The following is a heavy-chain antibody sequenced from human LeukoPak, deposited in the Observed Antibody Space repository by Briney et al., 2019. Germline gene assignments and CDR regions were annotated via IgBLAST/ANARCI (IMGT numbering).Heavy chain of an antibody. Sequence: PGGSLRLSCAASGFTFSSYWMSWVRQAPGKGLEWVANIKQDGSEKYYVDSVKGRFTISRDNAKNSLYLQMNSLRAEDTAVYYCAGEHLAVAPTGAFDIWGQGTMVTVSS. J-gene: IGHJ3*02. CDR2: IKQDGSEK. CDR1: GFTFSSYW. D-gene: IGHD6-19*01. CDR3: AGEHLAVAPTGAFDI. V-gene: IGHV3-7*01.